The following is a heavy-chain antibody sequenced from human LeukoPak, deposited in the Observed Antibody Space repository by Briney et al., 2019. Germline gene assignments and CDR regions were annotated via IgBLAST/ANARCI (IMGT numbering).Heavy chain of an antibody. V-gene: IGHV3-53*01. CDR2: FYVGGAT. CDR3: ARGDGYNLFDY. Sequence: GGSLRLSCAASGFTFSNAWMSWVRQAPGKGLEWVSVFYVGGATYYADSVKGRFTISRDNSENTLYLQMKSLRAEDTAVYYCARGDGYNLFDYWGQGTLVTVSA. CDR1: GFTFSNAW. D-gene: IGHD5-24*01. J-gene: IGHJ4*02.